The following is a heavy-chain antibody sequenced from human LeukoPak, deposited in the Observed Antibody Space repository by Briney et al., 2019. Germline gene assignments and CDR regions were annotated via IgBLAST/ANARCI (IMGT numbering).Heavy chain of an antibody. J-gene: IGHJ4*02. CDR3: AKSPTYYYDSSGYYYVDY. V-gene: IGHV3-23*01. CDR2: ISGSGGST. D-gene: IGHD3-22*01. Sequence: GGSLRLSCAASGFTFSSYAMSWVRQAPEKGLEWVSAISGSGGSTYYADSVKGRFTISRDNSKNTLYLQMNSLRAEDTAVYYCAKSPTYYYDSSGYYYVDYWGQGTLVTVSS. CDR1: GFTFSSYA.